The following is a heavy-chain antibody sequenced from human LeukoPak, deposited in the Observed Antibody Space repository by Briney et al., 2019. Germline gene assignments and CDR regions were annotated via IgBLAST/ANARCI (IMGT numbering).Heavy chain of an antibody. CDR2: IYYSGST. D-gene: IGHD2-2*01. J-gene: IGHJ6*02. CDR1: GGSISSGDYY. Sequence: PSETLSLTCTVSGGSISSGDYYWSWIRQPPGKGLEWIGYIYYSGSTYYNPSLKSRVTISVDTSKNQFSLKLSSVTAADTAVYYCARERRYCSSTSCYYYYGMDVWGQGTTVTVSS. CDR3: ARERRYCSSTSCYYYYGMDV. V-gene: IGHV4-30-4*01.